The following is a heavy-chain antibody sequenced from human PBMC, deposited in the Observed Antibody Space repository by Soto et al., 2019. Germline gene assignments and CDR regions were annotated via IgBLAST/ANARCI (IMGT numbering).Heavy chain of an antibody. V-gene: IGHV4-31*03. CDR3: VRGGYYQNMHSALDAFDI. D-gene: IGHD3-22*01. Sequence: PSETLSLTCTVSGGSLRSGTYYWSWIRQHPGKGLEWIGYTYYSGSTYYNPSLKSRVSISVDTSNNQLFLKLSSVTAADTAVYYCVRGGYYQNMHSALDAFDIWGQGTMVTV. J-gene: IGHJ3*02. CDR1: GGSLRSGTYY. CDR2: TYYSGST.